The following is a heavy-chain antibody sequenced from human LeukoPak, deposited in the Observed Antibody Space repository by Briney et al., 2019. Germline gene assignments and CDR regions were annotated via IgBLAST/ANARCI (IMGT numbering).Heavy chain of an antibody. CDR2: IKQDGSVK. V-gene: IGHV3-7*01. CDR3: ASHPYHDNNAYLNH. Sequence: GGSLRLSCAASGLPLSLYWMNWVRQAPGKGLEWVANIKQDGSVKHYVDSVKGRFTISRDNAKNSLFPQMDSLTAEDTAMYFCASHPYHDNNAYLNHWGQGTLVTVSS. D-gene: IGHD3-16*01. CDR1: GLPLSLYW. J-gene: IGHJ4*02.